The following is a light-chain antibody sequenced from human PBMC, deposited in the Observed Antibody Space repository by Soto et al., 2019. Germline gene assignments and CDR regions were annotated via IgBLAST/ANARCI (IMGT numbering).Light chain of an antibody. V-gene: IGLV1-44*01. CDR3: ATWDDSLNAAV. CDR2: IDD. Sequence: SVLTQPPSLSGTPGQRVTISCSGSTSNIAGNTVHWYQHLPETAPKLLIYIDDQRPSGVPDRFSGSKSGTSASLAISGLQSEDEADYYCATWDDSLNAAVFGGGTQLTVL. J-gene: IGLJ7*01. CDR1: TSNIAGNT.